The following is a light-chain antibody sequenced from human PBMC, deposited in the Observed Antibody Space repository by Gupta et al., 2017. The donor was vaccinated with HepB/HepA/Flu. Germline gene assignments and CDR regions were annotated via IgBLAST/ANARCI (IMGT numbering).Light chain of an antibody. CDR3: GTWDSSLSACYV. CDR1: SSNIGNNY. Sequence: QSVLTQPPSVSAAPGQKVTISCSGGSSNIGNNYVSWYQQLPGTAPKLLIYDNNKRPSGIPDRFSGSKSGTSATLGITGLQTGDEADYYCGTWDSSLSACYVFGTGTKVTVL. CDR2: DNN. V-gene: IGLV1-51*01. J-gene: IGLJ1*01.